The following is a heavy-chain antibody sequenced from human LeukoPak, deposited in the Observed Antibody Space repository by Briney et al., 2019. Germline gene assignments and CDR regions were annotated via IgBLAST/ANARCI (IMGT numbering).Heavy chain of an antibody. J-gene: IGHJ4*02. D-gene: IGHD2-2*01. CDR1: GYAFTSYG. V-gene: IGHV1-18*01. CDR2: ISAYNGNT. CDR3: ARRVPAAIYYFDY. Sequence: GASVKVSFKGSGYAFTSYGISWVRQAPGQALTWMGWISAYNGNTNYAQKLQGRVTMTTDTSTSTAYMELRSLRSDDTAVYYCARRVPAAIYYFDYWGQGTLVTVSS.